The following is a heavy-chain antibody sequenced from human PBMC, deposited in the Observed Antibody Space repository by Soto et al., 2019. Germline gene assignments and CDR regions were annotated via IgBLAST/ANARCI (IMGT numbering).Heavy chain of an antibody. D-gene: IGHD4-17*01. Sequence: SVKVSCKASGGTFSSYAISWVRQAPGQGLEWMGGIIPIFGTANYAQKFQGRVTITADESTSTAYMELSSLRSEDTAVYYCARDGDYVFYAFDIWGQGTMVTVSS. CDR1: GGTFSSYA. CDR3: ARDGDYVFYAFDI. CDR2: IIPIFGTA. J-gene: IGHJ3*02. V-gene: IGHV1-69*13.